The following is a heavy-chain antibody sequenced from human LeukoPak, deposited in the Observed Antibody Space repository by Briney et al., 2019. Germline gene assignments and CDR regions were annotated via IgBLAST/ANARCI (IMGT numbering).Heavy chain of an antibody. CDR1: GGSFSGYY. V-gene: IGHV4-34*01. CDR2: NNHSGST. J-gene: IGHJ4*02. Sequence: PSETLSLTCTVSGGSFSGYYWSWIRQPPGKGLEGSAENNHSGSTSYTPSLKSRVTISVDTSKNQCSLKLSSVTAADTAVYYCARGYHFDYWGQGTLVTVSS. CDR3: ARGYHFDY.